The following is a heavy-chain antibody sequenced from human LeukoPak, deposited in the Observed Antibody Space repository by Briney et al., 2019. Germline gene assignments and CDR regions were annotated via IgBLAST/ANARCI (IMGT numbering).Heavy chain of an antibody. D-gene: IGHD3-22*01. CDR3: ARARDIWVISYFDY. CDR1: GFTVSSNY. CDR2: IYSGGST. V-gene: IGHV3-53*01. J-gene: IGHJ4*02. Sequence: PGGSLRLSCAASGFTVSSNYMSWVRQAPGKGLEWVSVIYSGGSTYYADSVKGRFTISRGNAKNSLYLQMNSLRVEDTAVYYCARARDIWVISYFDYWGQGTLVTVSS.